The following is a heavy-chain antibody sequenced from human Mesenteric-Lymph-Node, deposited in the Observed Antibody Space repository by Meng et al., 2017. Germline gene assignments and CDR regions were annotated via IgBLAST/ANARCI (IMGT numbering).Heavy chain of an antibody. CDR1: GGSLSDYC. CDR3: VRQGMTSYSWGY. V-gene: IGHV4-34*02. D-gene: IGHD3-9*01. J-gene: IGHJ4*02. Sequence: QVQLQQWGAGLLKPSETLSLTCAVYGGSLSDYCCHWIRQPPGKGLEWIGEVNHSKSTNYNPSLKSRITISLDTSKNQVSLRLNSVTAADTAAYYCVRQGMTSYSWGYWGQGTLVTVSS. CDR2: VNHSKST.